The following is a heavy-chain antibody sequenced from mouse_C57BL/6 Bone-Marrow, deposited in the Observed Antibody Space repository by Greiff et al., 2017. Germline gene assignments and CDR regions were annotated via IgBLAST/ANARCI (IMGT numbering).Heavy chain of an antibody. D-gene: IGHD2-5*01. CDR3: ARTPYYSNHVAYFDY. CDR2: IWTGGGT. V-gene: IGHV2-9-1*01. Sequence: VQLQESGPGLVAPSQSLSITCTVSGFSLTSYAISWVRQPPGKGLAWLGVIWTGGGTNYNSALKSRLSISKDNSKSQVFLKMNSLQTDDTARYYCARTPYYSNHVAYFDYWGQGTTLTVSS. CDR1: GFSLTSYA. J-gene: IGHJ2*01.